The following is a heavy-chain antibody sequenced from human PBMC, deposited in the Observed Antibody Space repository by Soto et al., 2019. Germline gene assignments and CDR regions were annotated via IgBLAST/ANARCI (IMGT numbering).Heavy chain of an antibody. CDR1: GGSISSSSYY. CDR3: ARHPRFGYGDYYFDY. D-gene: IGHD4-17*01. V-gene: IGHV4-39*01. CDR2: IYYSGST. J-gene: IGHJ4*02. Sequence: PSETLSLTCTVSGGSISSSSYYWGWIRQPPGKGLEWIGSIYYSGSTYYNPSLKSRVTISVDTSKNQFSLKLSSVTAADTAVYYCARHPRFGYGDYYFDYWGQGTLVTVSS.